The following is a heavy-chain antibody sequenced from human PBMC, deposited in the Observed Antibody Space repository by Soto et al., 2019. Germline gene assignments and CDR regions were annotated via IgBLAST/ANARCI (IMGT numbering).Heavy chain of an antibody. CDR2: INHSGST. CDR3: ARGGYCSSTSCYRPSYYYYYGMDV. J-gene: IGHJ6*02. Sequence: QVQLQQWGAGLLKPSETLSLTCAVYGGSFSGYYWSWIRQPPGKGLEWIGEINHSGSTNYNPSLKSRVTISVDTSKNQFSLKLSSVTAADTAVYYCARGGYCSSTSCYRPSYYYYYGMDVWGQGTTVTVSS. D-gene: IGHD2-2*01. V-gene: IGHV4-34*01. CDR1: GGSFSGYY.